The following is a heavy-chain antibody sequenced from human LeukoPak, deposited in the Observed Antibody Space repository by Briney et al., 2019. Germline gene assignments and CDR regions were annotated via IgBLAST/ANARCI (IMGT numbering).Heavy chain of an antibody. CDR1: GGSISSGAYY. D-gene: IGHD1-26*01. Sequence: SQTLSLTCSVSGGSISSGAYYWSWIRQHPGKGLEWIGNIYYGGNSYYNPSLKSRVTISVDVSKNKFSLKLTAVTAADTAVYYCARVFRDFGWEPSYYYDYGMDVWGQGTTVTVSS. V-gene: IGHV4-31*03. J-gene: IGHJ6*02. CDR3: ARVFRDFGWEPSYYYDYGMDV. CDR2: IYYGGNS.